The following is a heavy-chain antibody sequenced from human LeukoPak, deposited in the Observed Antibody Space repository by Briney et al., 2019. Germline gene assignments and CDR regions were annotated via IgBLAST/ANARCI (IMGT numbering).Heavy chain of an antibody. D-gene: IGHD6-13*01. J-gene: IGHJ5*02. CDR3: AKDPGHYSSSWYSTLRFDP. CDR1: GFTFSSYA. V-gene: IGHV3-23*01. CDR2: ISGSGGST. Sequence: GGSLRLSCAASGFTFSSYAMSWVRQAPGRGLEWVSAISGSGGSTYYADSVKGRFTISRDNSRNTLYLQMNSLRAEDTAVYYCAKDPGHYSSSWYSTLRFDPWGQGTLVTVSS.